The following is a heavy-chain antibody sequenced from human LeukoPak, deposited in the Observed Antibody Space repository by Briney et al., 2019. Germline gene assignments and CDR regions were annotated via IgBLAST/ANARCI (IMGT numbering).Heavy chain of an antibody. CDR3: ARESSGILVY. Sequence: SETLSLTCTVSGASISGGAYYWGWLRQLPGKGLEWVAYIYHNRSTYYNPSLKSRLAMSVDTSANQFSLKMNSVTAADTAVYYCARESSGILVYWGQGTLVTVSS. V-gene: IGHV4-31*03. J-gene: IGHJ4*02. CDR1: GASISGGAYY. D-gene: IGHD3-22*01. CDR2: IYHNRST.